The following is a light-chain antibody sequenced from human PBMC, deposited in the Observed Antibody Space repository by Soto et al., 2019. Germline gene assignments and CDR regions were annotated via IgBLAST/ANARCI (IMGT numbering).Light chain of an antibody. Sequence: EIVLTQSPATLSLSPGERATLSCRASQSVGSYLGWYQHKPGQAPRLLIYDAPNRAPGIPARFSGSGSGTDFTLTISSLEPEDFAVYYCQQRSNWPRGTFGQGTKLEIK. CDR3: QQRSNWPRGT. CDR1: QSVGSY. J-gene: IGKJ2*01. CDR2: DAP. V-gene: IGKV3-11*01.